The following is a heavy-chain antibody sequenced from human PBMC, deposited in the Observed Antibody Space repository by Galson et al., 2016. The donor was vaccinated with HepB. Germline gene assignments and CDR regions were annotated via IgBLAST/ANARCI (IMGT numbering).Heavy chain of an antibody. D-gene: IGHD1-7*01. CDR1: GFTFSDYY. V-gene: IGHV3-11*01. CDR3: ARCGTETTPGYYGLDV. Sequence: SLRLSCAASGFTFSDYYMSWIRQAPGKGLEWVSYITSSGGPIYYADSVRGRFTVSGDNANNSLYLQMNSLRAEDTAVYYCARCGTETTPGYYGLDVWGKGTTVTVSS. J-gene: IGHJ6*04. CDR2: ITSSGGPI.